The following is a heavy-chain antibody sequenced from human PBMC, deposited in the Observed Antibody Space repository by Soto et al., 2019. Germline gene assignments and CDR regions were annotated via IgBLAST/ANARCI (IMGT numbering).Heavy chain of an antibody. CDR2: MHYSGFS. J-gene: IGHJ5*02. CDR3: ARVATYYDILTGYHATNWFDP. CDR1: GGSVTSHD. D-gene: IGHD3-9*01. V-gene: IGHV4-59*02. Sequence: SGTLSLTCSFSGGSVTSHDLTCIRQSPEKGLEWIGYMHYSGFSHYNPSLKSRLTISVDTSKNQFSLQLTSVTVADTAVYYCARVATYYDILTGYHATNWFDPWGQGTLVTVSS.